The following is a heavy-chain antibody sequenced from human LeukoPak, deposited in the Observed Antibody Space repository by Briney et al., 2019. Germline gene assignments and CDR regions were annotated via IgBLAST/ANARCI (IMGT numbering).Heavy chain of an antibody. CDR2: ISWNSGSI. CDR3: ARDAAVGSYYMDV. D-gene: IGHD6-13*01. V-gene: IGHV3-9*01. Sequence: PGRSLRLSCAASGFTFDDYAMHWVRQAPGKGLEWVSGISWNSGSIGYADSVKGRFTISRDNAKNTLYLQMNSLRAEDTAMYYCARDAAVGSYYMDVWGKGTTVTVSS. J-gene: IGHJ6*03. CDR1: GFTFDDYA.